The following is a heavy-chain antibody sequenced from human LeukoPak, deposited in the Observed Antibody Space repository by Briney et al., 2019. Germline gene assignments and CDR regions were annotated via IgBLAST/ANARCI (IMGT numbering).Heavy chain of an antibody. CDR3: ARGPWIQLWQDY. J-gene: IGHJ4*02. Sequence: ASVKVSCKASGYTFTGYYMHWVRQAPGQGLEWMGRINPNSGGTNYAQKFQGRVPMTRDTSISTAYMELSRLRSDDTAVYYCARGPWIQLWQDYWGQGTLVTVSS. V-gene: IGHV1-2*06. CDR1: GYTFTGYY. D-gene: IGHD5-18*01. CDR2: INPNSGGT.